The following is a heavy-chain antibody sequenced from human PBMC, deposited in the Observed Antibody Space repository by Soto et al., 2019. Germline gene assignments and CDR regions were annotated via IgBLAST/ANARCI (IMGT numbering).Heavy chain of an antibody. CDR3: ARQRVIPAQYFFEY. CDR1: CYSVSSGSYF. Sequence: PSETLSLTCTVSCYSVSSGSYFLTCIRQPPGKGLEWIGYVIPGGSTSYNPSLKSRVTLSIDTSENQFSLKLNSMTAADTAVYYCARQRVIPAQYFFEYWGQGTLVTVSS. V-gene: IGHV4-61*01. J-gene: IGHJ4*02. D-gene: IGHD2-15*01. CDR2: VIPGGST.